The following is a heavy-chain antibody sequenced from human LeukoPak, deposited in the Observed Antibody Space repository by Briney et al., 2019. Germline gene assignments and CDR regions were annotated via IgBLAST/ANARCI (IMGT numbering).Heavy chain of an antibody. V-gene: IGHV1-2*02. CDR3: ARIFRVYDSSGFYSDY. CDR2: INPNSGGT. Sequence: GASVKVSCKASGYTFTDYHIHWVRQAPGQGLEWMGWINPNSGGTNYAQKFQGRVTMTRDTSISTAYMDLSSLRSDDTAVYYCARIFRVYDSSGFYSDYWSQGTLVTVSS. CDR1: GYTFTDYH. J-gene: IGHJ4*02. D-gene: IGHD3-22*01.